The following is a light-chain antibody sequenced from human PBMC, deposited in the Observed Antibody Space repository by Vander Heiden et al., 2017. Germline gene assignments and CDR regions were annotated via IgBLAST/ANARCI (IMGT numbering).Light chain of an antibody. V-gene: IGKV3-20*01. CDR3: QQYGRSPRT. CDR2: GAS. CDR1: QSVSSSH. Sequence: EIVLTQSPGTLSLSPGERATLSCRASQSVSSSHLAWYQQRPGQAPRLLIYGASSRATGNPDRFSGSGSGTDFTLTISRLEPEDFAVYYCQQYGRSPRTFGQGTKVEIK. J-gene: IGKJ1*01.